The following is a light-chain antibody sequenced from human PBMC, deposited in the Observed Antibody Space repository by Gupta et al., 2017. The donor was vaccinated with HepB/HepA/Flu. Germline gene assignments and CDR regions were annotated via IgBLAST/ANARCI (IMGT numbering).Light chain of an antibody. J-gene: IGKJ4*01. Sequence: EIVMTQSPAALSVSPGERATLSCRASQSVGSNLAWYQQKPGQAPRLLIYGASTRATDIPARFSGSGSGTEFTLTIGSLQSEDFAVYYCQQYNNWPPLTFGGGTKVEIK. V-gene: IGKV3-15*01. CDR3: QQYNNWPPLT. CDR2: GAS. CDR1: QSVGSN.